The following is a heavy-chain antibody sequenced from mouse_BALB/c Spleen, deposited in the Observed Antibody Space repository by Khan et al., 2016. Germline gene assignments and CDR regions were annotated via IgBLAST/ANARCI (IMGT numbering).Heavy chain of an antibody. J-gene: IGHJ4*01. V-gene: IGHV7-3*02. CDR3: ASDAYGNDGYCHVMDY. CDR2: IRNNANGYTT. Sequence: EVELVESGGGLVQPGGSLRLSCATSGFTFTDYYMSWVRQPPEKALEWLGFIRNNANGYTTEYSASVKSRFTIYRDNSQSILYLKRNILRTEDSATYYCASDAYGNDGYCHVMDYWGQGTSVTVSS. CDR1: GFTFTDYY. D-gene: IGHD2-10*02.